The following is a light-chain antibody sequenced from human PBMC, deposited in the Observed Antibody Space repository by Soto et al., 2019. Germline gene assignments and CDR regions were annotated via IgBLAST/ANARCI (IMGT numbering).Light chain of an antibody. CDR3: SSYTSSSTLE. J-gene: IGLJ3*02. Sequence: QSALTQPASVSGSPGQSITISCTGSSRDVGGYNYVSWYQQHPGKAPKLMIYEVSNRPSGVSNRISGSKSGNTASLTISGLQAEDEADYYCSSYTSSSTLEFGGGTKLTVL. CDR1: SRDVGGYNY. V-gene: IGLV2-14*03. CDR2: EVS.